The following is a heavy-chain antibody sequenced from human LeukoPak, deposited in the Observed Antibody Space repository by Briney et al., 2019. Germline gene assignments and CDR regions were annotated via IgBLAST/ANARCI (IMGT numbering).Heavy chain of an antibody. CDR3: ARHQGGMDV. J-gene: IGHJ6*02. Sequence: GESLKISCNASGYSFTTYWVAWVRQMPGKGLEWMGMISPGDFDTRYTPSFKGQVTISADKSISTAYLQWSSLKASDTATYYCARHQGGMDVWGQGTTVTVSS. CDR2: ISPGDFDT. V-gene: IGHV5-51*01. CDR1: GYSFTTYW.